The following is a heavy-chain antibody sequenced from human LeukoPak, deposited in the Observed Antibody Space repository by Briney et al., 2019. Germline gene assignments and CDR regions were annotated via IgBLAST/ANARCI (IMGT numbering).Heavy chain of an antibody. Sequence: ASVKVSCKASGYTFTSYGISWVRQAPGQGLEWMGWISSYNGNTNYAQKLQGRATMTTDTSTSTAYMEPRSLRSDDTAVYYCARGSSPSDDILTGPFDNWGQGTLVTVSS. D-gene: IGHD3-9*01. CDR1: GYTFTSYG. V-gene: IGHV1-18*01. CDR2: ISSYNGNT. CDR3: ARGSSPSDDILTGPFDN. J-gene: IGHJ4*02.